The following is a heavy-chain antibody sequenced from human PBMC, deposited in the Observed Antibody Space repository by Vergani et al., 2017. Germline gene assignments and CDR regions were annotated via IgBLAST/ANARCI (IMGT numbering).Heavy chain of an antibody. CDR2: IDYSGST. CDR1: GGSVSSGSYY. Sequence: QVQLQESGPGLVKPSETLSLTCTVSGGSVSSGSYYWSWIRQPPGKGLEWIGYIDYSGSTNYNPSLKSRVTISVDTSKNQFSLKLSSVTAADTAVYYCARDREWELPTWGQGTLVTVSS. J-gene: IGHJ5*02. V-gene: IGHV4-61*01. D-gene: IGHD1-26*01. CDR3: ARDREWELPT.